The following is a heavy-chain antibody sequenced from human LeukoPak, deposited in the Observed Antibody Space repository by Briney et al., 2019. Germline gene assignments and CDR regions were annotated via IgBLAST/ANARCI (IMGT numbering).Heavy chain of an antibody. J-gene: IGHJ4*02. CDR3: EINHIRGDGSSDFDY. D-gene: IGHD5-24*01. Sequence: GGTLRLSCAASGFTFSSYAMSWVRQAPGKGLEWVSGISDSGTGTYYAAPVKGRFTISRNNSKNTLFLQMNSLTAEDTAVYYCEINHIRGDGSSDFDYWGQGTLVTASA. CDR1: GFTFSSYA. CDR2: ISDSGTGT. V-gene: IGHV3-23*01.